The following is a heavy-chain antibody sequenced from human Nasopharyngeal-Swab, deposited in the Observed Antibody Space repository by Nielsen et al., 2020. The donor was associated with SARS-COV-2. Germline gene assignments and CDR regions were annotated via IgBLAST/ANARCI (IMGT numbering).Heavy chain of an antibody. J-gene: IGHJ4*02. V-gene: IGHV5-51*01. CDR1: SYSFISYW. Sequence: VSSKASSYSFISYWIGWVLHLPRKGLEWMGIIYPGDSDTRYSPSFQGQLTTSSDKSISTAYLQWSSLKASDTAMYYCARHGDYDCSGGSCYGDYWGQGTLVTVSS. CDR3: ARHGDYDCSGGSCYGDY. D-gene: IGHD2-15*01. CDR2: IYPGDSDT.